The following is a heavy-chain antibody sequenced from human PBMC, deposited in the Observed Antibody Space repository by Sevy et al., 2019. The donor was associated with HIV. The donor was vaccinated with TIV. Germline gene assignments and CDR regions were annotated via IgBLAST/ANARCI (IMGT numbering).Heavy chain of an antibody. Sequence: GGSLRLSCAASGFTFSDHYVDWVRQAPGKGLEWVGRIRNRPNTYTTEYAASVEGRFTISRDDSKNSLYLPMNSLKTEDSAVYYCVRGPNCGVGGCQQISPYCLDVWGKGATVTVSS. V-gene: IGHV3-72*01. CDR3: VRGPNCGVGGCQQISPYCLDV. J-gene: IGHJ6*03. CDR1: GFTFSDHY. D-gene: IGHD2-21*01. CDR2: IRNRPNTYTT.